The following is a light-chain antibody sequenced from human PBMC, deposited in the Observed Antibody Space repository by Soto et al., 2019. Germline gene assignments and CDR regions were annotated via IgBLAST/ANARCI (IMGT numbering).Light chain of an antibody. V-gene: IGLV2-8*01. Sequence: QSALTQPPSASGSPGQSVTISCTGTSSDVGGYNYVSWYQQHPGKAPKLMISEVSKRPSGVPDRFSGSKSDNTASLTVSGLQAEDEADYYCSSYTSSSTWVFVGGTQVPVL. CDR1: SSDVGGYNY. CDR2: EVS. CDR3: SSYTSSSTWV. J-gene: IGLJ3*02.